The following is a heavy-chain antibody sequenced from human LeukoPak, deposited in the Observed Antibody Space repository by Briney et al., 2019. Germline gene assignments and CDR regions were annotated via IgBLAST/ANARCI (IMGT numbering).Heavy chain of an antibody. CDR2: ISYDGSNK. V-gene: IGHV3-30-3*01. CDR1: GFTFSSYA. D-gene: IGHD3-10*01. CDR3: ARSRRMNPPWFVY. Sequence: PGGSLRLSCAASGFTFSSYAMHWVRQAPGKGLEWVAVISYDGSNKYYADSVKGRFTISRDNSKNTLYLQMNSLRAEDTAVYYCARSRRMNPPWFVYWGQGTLVTVSS. J-gene: IGHJ4*02.